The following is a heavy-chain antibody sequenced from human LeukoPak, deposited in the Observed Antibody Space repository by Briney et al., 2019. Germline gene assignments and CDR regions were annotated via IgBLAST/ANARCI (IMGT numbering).Heavy chain of an antibody. D-gene: IGHD3-3*01. CDR2: ISRSGSTR. CDR3: AREEWYYFDY. CDR1: GFTFSACE. V-gene: IGHV3-48*03. Sequence: GGSLRLSCAISGFTFSACELTWVRQAPGKGLEWVSYISRSGSTRYYADSVKGRFTISRDNSKNTLYLQMNSLRAEDMAVYYCAREEWYYFDYWGQGTLVTVSS. J-gene: IGHJ4*02.